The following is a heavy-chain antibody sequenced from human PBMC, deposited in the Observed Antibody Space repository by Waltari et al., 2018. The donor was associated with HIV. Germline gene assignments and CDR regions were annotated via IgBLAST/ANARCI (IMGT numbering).Heavy chain of an antibody. D-gene: IGHD6-19*01. CDR3: ATARQWLVDSGMDV. CDR2: FDPAVGKT. V-gene: IGHV1-24*01. Sequence: QVQLVQSGAEVKRPGASVKVSCKVSGYILTELSINWVRQAPGKGSEWVGSFDPAVGKTTYAQKFQGRVTMTEDTSTDTASMEVSSLRSEDTAVYYCATARQWLVDSGMDVWGQGTTVTVSS. CDR1: GYILTELS. J-gene: IGHJ6*02.